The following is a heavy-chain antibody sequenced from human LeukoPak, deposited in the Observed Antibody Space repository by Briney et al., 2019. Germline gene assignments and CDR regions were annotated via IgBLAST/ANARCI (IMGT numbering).Heavy chain of an antibody. Sequence: ASVKVSCKASGYTFTSYYMHWVRQAPGQGLEWMGIINPSGGSTSYAQKFQGRVTKTRDTSTSTVYMELSSLRSEDTAVYYCAREVAYCSSTSCYVPGWFDPWGQGTLVTVSS. CDR2: INPSGGST. J-gene: IGHJ5*02. CDR1: GYTFTSYY. V-gene: IGHV1-46*01. D-gene: IGHD2-2*01. CDR3: AREVAYCSSTSCYVPGWFDP.